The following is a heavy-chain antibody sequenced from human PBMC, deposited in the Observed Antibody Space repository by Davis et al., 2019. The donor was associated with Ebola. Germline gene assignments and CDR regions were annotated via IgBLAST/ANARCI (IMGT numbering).Heavy chain of an antibody. Sequence: ETLSLTCAVYGGSFSGYYWSWVRQAPGKGLEWVSAISGSGGSTYYADSVKGRFTISRDNSKNTLYLQMNSLRAEDTAVYYCAKRKLWLDYWGQGTLVTVSS. CDR1: GGSFSGYY. D-gene: IGHD3-10*01. V-gene: IGHV3-23*01. CDR2: ISGSGGST. CDR3: AKRKLWLDY. J-gene: IGHJ4*02.